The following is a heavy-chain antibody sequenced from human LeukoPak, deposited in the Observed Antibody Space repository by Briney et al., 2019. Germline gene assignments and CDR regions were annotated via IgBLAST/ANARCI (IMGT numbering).Heavy chain of an antibody. CDR3: ARDYDFWSGYYTGYYFDY. CDR2: ISYDGSNK. V-gene: IGHV3-30-3*01. CDR1: GLTFSSYA. Sequence: GGSLRLSCAASGLTFSSYAMHWVRQAPGKGLEWVAVISYDGSNKYYADSVKGRFTISRDNSKNTLYLQTNSLRAEDTAVYYCARDYDFWSGYYTGYYFDYWGQGTLVTVSS. J-gene: IGHJ4*02. D-gene: IGHD3-3*01.